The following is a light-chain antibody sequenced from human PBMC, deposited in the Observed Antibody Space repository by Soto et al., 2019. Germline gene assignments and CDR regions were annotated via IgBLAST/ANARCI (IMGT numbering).Light chain of an antibody. J-gene: IGLJ3*02. CDR3: SSYTSTNSWV. CDR1: SSDVGGYNY. Sequence: QSVLTQSASVSGSPGQSITISCTGTSSDVGGYNYVSWYQQHPGKAPKLIIYDVSNRPSGVSTRFSGSKSGNTASLTISGLQAEDEADYSCSSYTSTNSWVFGRGTKLTVL. V-gene: IGLV2-14*01. CDR2: DVS.